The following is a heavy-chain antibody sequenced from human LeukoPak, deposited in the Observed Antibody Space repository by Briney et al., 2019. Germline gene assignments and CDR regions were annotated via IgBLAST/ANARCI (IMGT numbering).Heavy chain of an antibody. CDR3: ARDPGREFDY. V-gene: IGHV3-33*01. J-gene: IGHJ4*02. CDR1: GFTFSSYG. D-gene: IGHD1-26*01. CDR2: IWYDGSNK. Sequence: PGRSLRLSCAASGFTFSSYGMHRVRQAPGKGLEWVAVIWYDGSNKYYADSVKGRFTISRDNSKNTLYLQMNSLRAEDTAVYYCARDPGREFDYWGQGTLVTVSS.